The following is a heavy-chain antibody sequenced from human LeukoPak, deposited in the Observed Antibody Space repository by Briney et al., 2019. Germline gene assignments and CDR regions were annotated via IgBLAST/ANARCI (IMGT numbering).Heavy chain of an antibody. D-gene: IGHD5-12*01. CDR2: FDPEDGET. Sequence: ASVKVSCKVSGYTLTELSMHWVRQAPGKGLEWMGGFDPEDGETIYAQKFQGRVTMTEDTSTDTGYMELSSLRSEDTAVYYCATALSGYDLRWRSRTSPHTYYFDYWGQGTLVAVSS. CDR3: ATALSGYDLRWRSRTSPHTYYFDY. J-gene: IGHJ4*02. V-gene: IGHV1-24*01. CDR1: GYTLTELS.